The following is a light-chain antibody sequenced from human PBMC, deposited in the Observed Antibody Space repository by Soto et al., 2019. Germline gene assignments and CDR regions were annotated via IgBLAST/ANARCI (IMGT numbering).Light chain of an antibody. CDR1: ESVSSSF. Sequence: EIVLTQSPGTLSLSPGERATLSCRASESVSSSFLGWYQQKPGQVPRLLIYGASSRSPGIPDRFSGSGSGTDFTLTISRLESEDFAVYYCQQYGSSPWTFGQGSKVEIK. V-gene: IGKV3-20*01. J-gene: IGKJ1*01. CDR3: QQYGSSPWT. CDR2: GAS.